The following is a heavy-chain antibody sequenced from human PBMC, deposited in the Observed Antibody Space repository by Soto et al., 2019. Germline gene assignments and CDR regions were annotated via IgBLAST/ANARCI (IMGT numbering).Heavy chain of an antibody. D-gene: IGHD2-2*01. CDR3: AKDLVVVPAAPYYYYYGMDV. V-gene: IGHV3-30*18. CDR2: ISYDGSNK. CDR1: GFTFSSYG. Sequence: GGSLRLSCAASGFTFSSYGMHWVRQAPGKGLEWVAVISYDGSNKYYADSVKGRFTISRDNSKNTLYLQMNSLRAEDTAVYYCAKDLVVVPAAPYYYYYGMDVWGQGTTVTVSS. J-gene: IGHJ6*02.